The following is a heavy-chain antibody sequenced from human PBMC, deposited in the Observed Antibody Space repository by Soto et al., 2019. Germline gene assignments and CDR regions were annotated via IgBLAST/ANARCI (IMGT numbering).Heavy chain of an antibody. J-gene: IGHJ4*02. V-gene: IGHV3-30*03. D-gene: IGHD3-16*02. CDR2: ISYDGSNK. Sequence: QVQLVESGGGVVQPGRSLRLSCAASGFTFSSYGMHWVRQAPGKGLEWVAVISYDGSNKYYADSVKGRFTITRDNSKHPLYLQMNSLRAEDTAVYYCGLSDDYWGQGTLVTVSS. CDR3: GLSDDY. CDR1: GFTFSSYG.